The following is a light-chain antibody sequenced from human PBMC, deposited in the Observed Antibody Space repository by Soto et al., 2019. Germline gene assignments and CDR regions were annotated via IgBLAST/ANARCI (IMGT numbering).Light chain of an antibody. CDR2: DAS. Sequence: DIEMTQSPSSLSASVGDRVTITCQARQDISNYLNWYQQKPGKAPKLLIYDASNLETGVPSTYSGCGFGTDFTVTISSLRSEDSASDYCHQYDKRPIMCGGGTKVEI. V-gene: IGKV1-33*01. CDR1: QDISNY. CDR3: HQYDKRPIM. J-gene: IGKJ4*02.